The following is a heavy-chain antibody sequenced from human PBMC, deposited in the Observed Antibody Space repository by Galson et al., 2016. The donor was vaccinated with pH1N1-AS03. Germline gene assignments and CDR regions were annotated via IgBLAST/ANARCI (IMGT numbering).Heavy chain of an antibody. J-gene: IGHJ4*02. Sequence: QSGAEVKKPGESLMISCKASGFRFTTYWIAWVRQLPGKGLEWMGFIYPGDSDTKYSPSFQGQVTISADKSISTAYLRWNSLKASDTAMYYCARGAGYNYYFDYWGQGTLVTVSS. D-gene: IGHD5-24*01. CDR3: ARGAGYNYYFDY. CDR1: GFRFTTYW. CDR2: IYPGDSDT. V-gene: IGHV5-51*03.